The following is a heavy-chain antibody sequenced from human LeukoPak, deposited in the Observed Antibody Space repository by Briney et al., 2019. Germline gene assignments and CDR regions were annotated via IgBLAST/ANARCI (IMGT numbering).Heavy chain of an antibody. J-gene: IGHJ2*01. CDR1: RFTVSSNY. CDR3: ATYGGNSPDWYFDL. V-gene: IGHV3-53*01. Sequence: GGSLRLSCAASRFTVSSNYMSWVRQAPGQGLEWVSVIYSGGSTYYADSVKGRFTISRDNSKNTLYPQMNSLRAEDTAVYYCATYGGNSPDWYFDLWGRGTLVTVSS. CDR2: IYSGGST. D-gene: IGHD4-23*01.